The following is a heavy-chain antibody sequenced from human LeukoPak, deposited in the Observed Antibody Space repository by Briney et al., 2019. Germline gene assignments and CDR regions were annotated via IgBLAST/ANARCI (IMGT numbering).Heavy chain of an antibody. CDR2: IYYSGST. D-gene: IGHD3-10*01. J-gene: IGHJ4*02. Sequence: SETLSLTCTVSGGSISSSNYYWGWIRQPPGKGLEWIGSIYYSGSTYYTPSLKSRVTISVDTSKNQFSLKLSSVTAADTAVYYCASLYGSGSYYPSDYWGQGILVTVSS. CDR1: GGSISSSNYY. V-gene: IGHV4-39*07. CDR3: ASLYGSGSYYPSDY.